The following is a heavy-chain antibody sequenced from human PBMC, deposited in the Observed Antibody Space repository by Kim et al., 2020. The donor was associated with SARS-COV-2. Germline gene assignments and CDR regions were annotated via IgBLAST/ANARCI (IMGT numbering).Heavy chain of an antibody. D-gene: IGHD5-12*01. CDR1: GGSISSGGYY. J-gene: IGHJ4*02. V-gene: IGHV4-31*03. Sequence: SETLSLTCTVSGGSISSGGYYWSWIRQHPGKGLEWIGYIYYSGSTYYNPSLKSRVTISVDTSKNQFSLKLSSVTAADTAVYYCARASDLANIVTKIDYWGQGTLVTVSS. CDR2: IYYSGST. CDR3: ARASDLANIVTKIDY.